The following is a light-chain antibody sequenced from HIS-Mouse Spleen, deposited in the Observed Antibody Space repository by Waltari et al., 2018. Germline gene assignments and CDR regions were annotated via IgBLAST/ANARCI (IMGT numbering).Light chain of an antibody. CDR1: VLAKNY. Sequence: SYELTQPSSVSVSPGQTARITCSGDVLAKNYDRWFQPKPGQGPVLVIYKDSERPSGIPERFSGSSSGTTVTLTISGAQVEDEADYYCYSAADNNLGVFGGGTKLTVL. J-gene: IGLJ3*02. CDR2: KDS. CDR3: YSAADNNLGV. V-gene: IGLV3-27*01.